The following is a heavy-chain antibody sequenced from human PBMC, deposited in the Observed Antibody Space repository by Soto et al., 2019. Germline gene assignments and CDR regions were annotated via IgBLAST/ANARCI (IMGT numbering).Heavy chain of an antibody. CDR3: ATVATHSYTWVNP. J-gene: IGHJ5*02. V-gene: IGHV3-74*01. CDR2: INADGTTT. Sequence: EVHLVESGGGLVQPGGSLRLSCAASGFTFSTYWMHWVRQAPGKELVWVSSINADGTTTTYADSVKGRCTISRDNAKHTLYLQMNSLRAEDTAVYFCATVATHSYTWVNPWGQGTLVTI. CDR1: GFTFSTYW.